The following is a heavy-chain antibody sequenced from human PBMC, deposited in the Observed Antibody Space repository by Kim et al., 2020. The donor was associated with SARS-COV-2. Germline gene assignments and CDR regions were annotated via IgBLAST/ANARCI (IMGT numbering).Heavy chain of an antibody. D-gene: IGHD5-18*01. CDR3: ARGRGYSSD. Sequence: SETLSLTCAVYGGSFSGYYWSWIRQPPGKGLEWIGEINHSGSTNYNPSLKSRVTISVDTSKNQFSLKLSSVTAADTAVYYCARGRGYSSDWGQGTLVTV. J-gene: IGHJ4*02. CDR1: GGSFSGYY. CDR2: INHSGST. V-gene: IGHV4-34*01.